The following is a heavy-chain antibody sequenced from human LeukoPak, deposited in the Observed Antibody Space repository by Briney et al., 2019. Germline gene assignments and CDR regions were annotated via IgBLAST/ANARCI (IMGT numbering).Heavy chain of an antibody. CDR2: ISSSSSYI. CDR3: ARDQVVQGAPDYGMDV. Sequence: PGGSLRLSCAASGFTFSDYYMSWIRQAPGKGLEWVSYISSSSSYIYYADSVKGRFTISRDNAKNSLYLQMNSLRAEDTAVYYCARDQVVQGAPDYGMDVWGQGTTVTVSS. V-gene: IGHV3-11*06. CDR1: GFTFSDYY. D-gene: IGHD2-15*01. J-gene: IGHJ6*02.